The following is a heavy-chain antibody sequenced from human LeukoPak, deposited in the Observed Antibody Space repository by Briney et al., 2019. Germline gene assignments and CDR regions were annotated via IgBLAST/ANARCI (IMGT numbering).Heavy chain of an antibody. CDR3: ARDVVEHWLVRGNNWFDP. D-gene: IGHD6-19*01. CDR2: INHSGST. CDR1: GGSFSGYY. J-gene: IGHJ5*02. Sequence: SETLSLTCAVYGGSFSGYYWSWIRQPPGKGLEWIGEINHSGSTNYNPSLKSRVTISVDTSKNQFSLKLSSVTAADTAVYYCARDVVEHWLVRGNNWFDPWGQGTLVTVSS. V-gene: IGHV4-34*01.